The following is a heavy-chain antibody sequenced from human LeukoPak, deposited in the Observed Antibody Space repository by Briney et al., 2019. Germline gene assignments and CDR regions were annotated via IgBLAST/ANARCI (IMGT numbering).Heavy chain of an antibody. Sequence: SVKVSCKASGGTFSSYAISWVRQAPGQGLEWMGGIIPIFGTANYAQKFQGRVTITTDESTSTAYMELSSLRSEDTAVYYCARRNIAARLVFDYWGQGTLVTVSS. V-gene: IGHV1-69*05. D-gene: IGHD6-6*01. J-gene: IGHJ4*02. CDR3: ARRNIAARLVFDY. CDR2: IIPIFGTA. CDR1: GGTFSSYA.